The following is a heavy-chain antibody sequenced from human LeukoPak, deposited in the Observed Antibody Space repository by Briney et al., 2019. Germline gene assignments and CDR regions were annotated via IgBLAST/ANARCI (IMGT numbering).Heavy chain of an antibody. V-gene: IGHV4-39*01. CDR1: GGSISSSSYY. CDR2: IYYSGST. J-gene: IGHJ4*02. Sequence: SETLSLTCTASGGSISSSSYYWGWIRQPPGTGLEWIGSIYYSGSTYYNPSLKRRVTISVHTSNNQFSLKLSSVTAADTAVYYCARHPEVPAEGFDYWGQGTLVTVSS. CDR3: ARHPEVPAEGFDY. D-gene: IGHD2-2*01.